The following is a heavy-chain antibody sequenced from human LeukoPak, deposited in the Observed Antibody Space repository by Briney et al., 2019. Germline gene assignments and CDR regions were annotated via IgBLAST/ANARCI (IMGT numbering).Heavy chain of an antibody. Sequence: GGSLRLSCAASGFTFSDYSMSWIRQAPGKGLEWVSYISSSGSTIYYADSVEGRFTISRDNAKNSLYLQMNSLRAEDTAVYYCAREKPRSCAIDYWGQGTLVTVSS. CDR2: ISSSGSTI. J-gene: IGHJ4*02. D-gene: IGHD1-26*01. V-gene: IGHV3-11*04. CDR3: AREKPRSCAIDY. CDR1: GFTFSDYS.